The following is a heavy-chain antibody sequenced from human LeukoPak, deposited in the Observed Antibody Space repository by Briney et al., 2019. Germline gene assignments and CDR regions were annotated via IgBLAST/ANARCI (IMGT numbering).Heavy chain of an antibody. V-gene: IGHV4-39*01. Sequence: KPSETLSLTCTVSGGSLSSSLYYWGWIRQPPGKGLEWLGSIYSGSTYYNPSLKSRVIISVDTSKNQFSLKLSSVTAAVTAVYYCARSPMIRGVMGWFDPWGQGTLVTVSS. J-gene: IGHJ5*02. D-gene: IGHD3-10*01. CDR2: IYSGST. CDR3: ARSPMIRGVMGWFDP. CDR1: GGSLSSSLYY.